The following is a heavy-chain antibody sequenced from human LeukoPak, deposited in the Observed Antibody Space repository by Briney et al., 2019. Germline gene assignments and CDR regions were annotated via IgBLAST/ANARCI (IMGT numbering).Heavy chain of an antibody. Sequence: SETLSLTCTVSGSSISSYYWSWIRQPPGKGLEWIGYIYYSGSTNYNPSLKSRVTISVDTSKNQFSLKLSSVTAADTAVYYCARPDGIAAAGSFDYWGQGTLVTVSS. D-gene: IGHD6-13*01. CDR1: GSSISSYY. J-gene: IGHJ4*02. CDR3: ARPDGIAAAGSFDY. V-gene: IGHV4-59*08. CDR2: IYYSGST.